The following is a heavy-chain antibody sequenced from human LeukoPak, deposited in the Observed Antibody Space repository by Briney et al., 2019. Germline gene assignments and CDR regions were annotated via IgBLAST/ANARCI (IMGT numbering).Heavy chain of an antibody. CDR2: IYRSGST. V-gene: IGHV4-38-2*02. Sequence: SETLSLTCTVSSYSINSGYYWGWIRQPPGKGLEWIGNIYRSGSTYYNPSLESRVSISVDTSKNQFSLKLNSVTAADTAVYYCARGLQFPYSSGWSWSVDAFDIWGQGTMVTVSS. D-gene: IGHD6-19*01. J-gene: IGHJ3*02. CDR3: ARGLQFPYSSGWSWSVDAFDI. CDR1: SYSINSGYY.